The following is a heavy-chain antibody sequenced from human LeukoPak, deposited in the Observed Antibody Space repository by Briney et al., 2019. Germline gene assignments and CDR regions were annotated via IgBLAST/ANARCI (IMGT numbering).Heavy chain of an antibody. V-gene: IGHV3-21*01. CDR3: ARGLGSYDYVWGSYRKLYYFDY. J-gene: IGHJ4*02. D-gene: IGHD3-16*02. CDR1: GFTFSSYS. Sequence: GGSLRLSCAASGFTFSSYSMSWVRQAPGKGLEWVSSISSSSSYIYYADSVKGRFTISRDSAKNSLYLQMNSLRAEDTAVYYCARGLGSYDYVWGSYRKLYYFDYWGQGTLVTVSS. CDR2: ISSSSSYI.